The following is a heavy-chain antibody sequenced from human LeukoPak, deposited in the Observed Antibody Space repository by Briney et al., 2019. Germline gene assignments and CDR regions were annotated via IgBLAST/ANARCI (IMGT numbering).Heavy chain of an antibody. Sequence: GGSLRLSCAASGFTFDDYAMHWVRQAPGKGLEWVSLISWDGGSTYYAASVKGRFTISRDNSKNSLYLQMNSLRAEDTALYYCAKDSASGSYYDYWGQGTLVTVSS. D-gene: IGHD1-26*01. V-gene: IGHV3-43D*03. CDR2: ISWDGGST. J-gene: IGHJ4*02. CDR3: AKDSASGSYYDY. CDR1: GFTFDDYA.